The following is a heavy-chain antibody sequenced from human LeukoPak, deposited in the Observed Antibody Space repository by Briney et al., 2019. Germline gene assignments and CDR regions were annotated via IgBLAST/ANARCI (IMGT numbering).Heavy chain of an antibody. CDR1: GYTFTSYD. CDR2: MNPNSGNT. D-gene: IGHD1-26*01. V-gene: IGHV1-8*01. CDR3: AKSDSIVGATSWWYYYYMDV. Sequence: ASVKVSCKASGYTFTSYDINWVRQATGQGLEWMGWMNPNSGNTGYAQKFQGRVTMTRNTSISTAYMELSSLRSEDTAVYYCAKSDSIVGATSWWYYYYMDVWGKGTTVTVSS. J-gene: IGHJ6*03.